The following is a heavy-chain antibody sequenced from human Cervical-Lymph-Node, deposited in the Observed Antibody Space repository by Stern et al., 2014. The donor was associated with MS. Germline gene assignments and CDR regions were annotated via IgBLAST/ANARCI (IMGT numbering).Heavy chain of an antibody. CDR1: GFSLSTSGVG. CDR2: IYWDDDK. CDR3: AHSGTWQIVDY. J-gene: IGHJ4*02. Sequence: QVTLKESGPTLVKPTQTLTLTCTFSGFSLSTSGVGVGWIRQPPGKALEWLALIYWDDDKRYSPSLKSRLTITKDTYKNQEVLTMSNMDPVDTATYYCAHSGTWQIVDYWGQGTLVTVSS. D-gene: IGHD1-1*01. V-gene: IGHV2-5*02.